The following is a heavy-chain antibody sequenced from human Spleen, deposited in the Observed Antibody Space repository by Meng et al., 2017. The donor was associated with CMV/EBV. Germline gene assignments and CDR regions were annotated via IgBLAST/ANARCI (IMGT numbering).Heavy chain of an antibody. CDR3: ARDLAGRDDL. Sequence: GGSLRLSCAAPGFTFSSYGIHWVRQAPGKGLEWVAFMRFDESKKYYTDSVEGRFSISRDNAKNTLFLQMNSLRAEDTAVYYCARDLAGRDDLWGPGTRVTVSS. CDR2: MRFDESKK. CDR1: GFTFSSYG. V-gene: IGHV3-30*02. D-gene: IGHD3-10*01. J-gene: IGHJ5*02.